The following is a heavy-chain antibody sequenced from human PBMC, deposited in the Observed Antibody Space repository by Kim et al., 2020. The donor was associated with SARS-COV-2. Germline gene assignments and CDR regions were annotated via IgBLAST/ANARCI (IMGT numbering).Heavy chain of an antibody. D-gene: IGHD6-19*01. V-gene: IGHV3-23*01. CDR2: ISGSGTKT. Sequence: GGSLRLSCAASGFTFNNYAMSWVRQAPGKGLEWVSSISGSGTKTYYTDSVRGRFTISRDNSKSILYLQMNSLRAEDTTVYYCAKDGGGWLTTGWYYLDNWAQGTLVTVPS. CDR1: GFTFNNYA. J-gene: IGHJ4*02. CDR3: AKDGGGWLTTGWYYLDN.